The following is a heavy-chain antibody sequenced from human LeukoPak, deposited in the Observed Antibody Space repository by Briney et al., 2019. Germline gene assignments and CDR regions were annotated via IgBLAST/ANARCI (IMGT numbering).Heavy chain of an antibody. CDR1: GFTFSSYW. CDR3: ATDPDYGGYSFLDN. CDR2: IKGDGRST. V-gene: IGHV3-74*01. Sequence: GGSLRLSCAVSGFTFSSYWMHWVRQVPGKGLVWVSRIKGDGRSTTYADSVRGRFTISRDNAKNTLSLQMNSLRAEDTGVYSCATDPDYGGYSFLDNWGRGTLVTVSS. D-gene: IGHD4-23*01. J-gene: IGHJ4*02.